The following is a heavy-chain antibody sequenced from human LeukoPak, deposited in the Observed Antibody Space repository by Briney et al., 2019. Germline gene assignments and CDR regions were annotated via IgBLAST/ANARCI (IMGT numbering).Heavy chain of an antibody. V-gene: IGHV1-69*05. D-gene: IGHD6-6*01. CDR3: ATSSSSHDGYYYMDV. CDR1: GGTFSSYA. J-gene: IGHJ6*03. Sequence: PQASVKVSCKASGGTFSSYAISWVRQAPGQGLEWMGGIIPIFGTANYAQKFQGRVTITTDGSTSTAYMELSSLRSEDTAVYYCATSSSSHDGYYYMDVWGKGTTVTVSS. CDR2: IIPIFGTA.